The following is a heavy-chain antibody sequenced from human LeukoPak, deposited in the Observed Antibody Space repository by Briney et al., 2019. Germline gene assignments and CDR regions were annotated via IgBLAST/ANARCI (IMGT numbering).Heavy chain of an antibody. J-gene: IGHJ3*02. CDR3: ARARIVGAPYAFDI. Sequence: SETLSLTCTVSGGSISSYYWSWIRQPAGKGLEWIGRIYTSGSTNYNPSLKSRVTMSVDTSKNQFSLKLSSVTAADTAVYYCARARIVGAPYAFDIWGQGTMVTVSS. CDR2: IYTSGST. V-gene: IGHV4-4*07. CDR1: GGSISSYY. D-gene: IGHD1-26*01.